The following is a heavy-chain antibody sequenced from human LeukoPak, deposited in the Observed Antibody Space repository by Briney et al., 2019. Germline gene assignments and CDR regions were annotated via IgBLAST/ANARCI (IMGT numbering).Heavy chain of an antibody. CDR3: ARGPISSLAFDY. D-gene: IGHD3-16*02. J-gene: IGHJ4*02. CDR1: AFTVSSNH. CDR2: IYSGGGT. V-gene: IGHV3-66*01. Sequence: GGSLRLSCAASAFTVSSNHMSWVRQAPGKGLEWVSLIYSGGGTYYADSVKGRFTISRDNSKNTLYLQMKSLRAEDTAVYYCARGPISSLAFDYWGQGTLVTVSS.